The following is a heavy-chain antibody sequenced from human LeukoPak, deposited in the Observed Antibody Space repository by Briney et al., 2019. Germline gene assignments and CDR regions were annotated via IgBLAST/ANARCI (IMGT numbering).Heavy chain of an antibody. J-gene: IGHJ5*02. CDR1: GGTFSSYA. D-gene: IGHD3-10*01. V-gene: IGHV1-69*13. Sequence: SVKVSCKAAGGTFSSYAISWVRQAPGQGLEWMGGIIPIFGTANYAQKFQGRVTITADESTSTAYMELSSLRSEDTAVYYCARVTMVRGVILGYNWFDPWGQGTLVTVSS. CDR2: IIPIFGTA. CDR3: ARVTMVRGVILGYNWFDP.